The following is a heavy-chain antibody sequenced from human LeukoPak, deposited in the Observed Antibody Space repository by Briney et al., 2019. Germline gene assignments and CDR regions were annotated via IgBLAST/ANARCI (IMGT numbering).Heavy chain of an antibody. CDR3: AREGSTSGTNWFDP. J-gene: IGHJ5*02. CDR2: IYHSGST. Sequence: SETLSLTCAVSDYSITSDYYWGWIRQPPGKGLEWIGSIYHSGSTYYNPSLKGRVTISVDTSKNQFSLKLTSVTAADTAVYYCAREGSTSGTNWFDPWCQGTLVTVSS. V-gene: IGHV4-38-2*02. CDR1: DYSITSDYY. D-gene: IGHD3-10*01.